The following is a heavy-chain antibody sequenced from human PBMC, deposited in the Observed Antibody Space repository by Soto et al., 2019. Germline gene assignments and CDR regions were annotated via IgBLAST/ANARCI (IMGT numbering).Heavy chain of an antibody. V-gene: IGHV1-18*01. Sequence: QVRLVQSGAEVKRPGASMKVSCKASGYTFIDYAISWVRQAPGQGLEWMGWISVYNGNTIYSQKVQGRVTLTTDTTTRTVVMEPRSLAYEDTTVYYCASVAADGYRESLWYYYAMDVWGQGTTVTVSS. CDR2: ISVYNGNT. J-gene: IGHJ6*02. CDR3: ASVAADGYRESLWYYYAMDV. CDR1: GYTFIDYA. D-gene: IGHD5-12*01.